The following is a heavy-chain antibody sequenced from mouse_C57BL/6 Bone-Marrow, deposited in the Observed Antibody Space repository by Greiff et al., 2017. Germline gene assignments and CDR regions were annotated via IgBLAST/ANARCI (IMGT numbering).Heavy chain of an antibody. CDR3: ARAGWLLRAWFAY. Sequence: VQLQQPGAELVMPGASVKLSCKASGYTFTSYWMHWVKQRPGQGLEWIGEIDPSDSYTNYNQKFKGKSTLTVDKSYSTAYMQLSILTSEDSAVYYCARAGWLLRAWFAYWGQGTLVTVSA. CDR1: GYTFTSYW. V-gene: IGHV1-69*01. D-gene: IGHD2-3*01. J-gene: IGHJ3*01. CDR2: IDPSDSYT.